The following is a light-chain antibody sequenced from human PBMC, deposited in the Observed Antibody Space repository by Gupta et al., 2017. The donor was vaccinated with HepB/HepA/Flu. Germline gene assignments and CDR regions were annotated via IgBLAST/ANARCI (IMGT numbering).Light chain of an antibody. V-gene: IGKV1-39*01. J-gene: IGKJ2*01. CDR1: QSVSTY. Sequence: DLQMTQSPSSLSASVGDRVTITCRASQSVSTYLNWYQQKPGKAPKLLIYGSSSLHSGVPSRFRSSGSGTDFTRTISSLKTEDYATDYWNQRYTDPRYTFGQGTXLEIK. CDR3: NQRYTDPRYT. CDR2: GSS.